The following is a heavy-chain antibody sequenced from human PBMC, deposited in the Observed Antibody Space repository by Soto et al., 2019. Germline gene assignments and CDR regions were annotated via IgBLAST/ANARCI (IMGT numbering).Heavy chain of an antibody. D-gene: IGHD6-19*01. V-gene: IGHV4-59*08. CDR3: ARQDSSGWNPEGADYYYYMDV. Sequence: SETLSLTCTVSGGSISSYYWSWIRQPPGKGLEWIGYIYYSGSTNYNPSLKSRVTISVDTSKNQFSLKLSSVTAADTAVYYCARQDSSGWNPEGADYYYYMDVWGKGTTVTVSS. CDR1: GGSISSYY. CDR2: IYYSGST. J-gene: IGHJ6*03.